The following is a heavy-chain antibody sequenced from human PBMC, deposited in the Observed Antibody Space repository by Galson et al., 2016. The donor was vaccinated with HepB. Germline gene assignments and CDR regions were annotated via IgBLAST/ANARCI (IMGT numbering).Heavy chain of an antibody. V-gene: IGHV3-30-3*01. J-gene: IGHJ4*02. CDR2: ISYDGSIK. CDR1: GFTFSSYA. Sequence: SLRLSCAASGFTFSSYAMHWVRQAPGKGLEWVTVISYDGSIKYYADSVKGRFTISRDNSKNTLYLQMNSLRAEDTAVYYCARDIGGTLGSGSDWGQGTLVTVSS. D-gene: IGHD1-14*01. CDR3: ARDIGGTLGSGSD.